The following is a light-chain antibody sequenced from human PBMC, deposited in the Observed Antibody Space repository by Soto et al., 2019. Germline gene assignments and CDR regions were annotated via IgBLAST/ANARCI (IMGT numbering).Light chain of an antibody. J-gene: IGKJ5*01. CDR1: QGIDSS. Sequence: ILLTQSPSSLSASVGDRVTITCRASQGIDSSFAWYQEKPGKAPKLLIYAASSLQSGVPSRFSGSGSGTDFTLPISSLQPEDFATYYGQQLHDYPITFGQGTRLEI. CDR3: QQLHDYPIT. CDR2: AAS. V-gene: IGKV1-9*01.